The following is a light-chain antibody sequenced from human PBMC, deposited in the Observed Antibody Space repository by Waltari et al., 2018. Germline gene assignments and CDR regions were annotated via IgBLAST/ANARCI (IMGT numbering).Light chain of an antibody. CDR3: LQHYTTPFT. J-gene: IGKJ3*01. CDR2: WAS. Sequence: IRFTPPLECLGVFLGVRATINCKSSQDVTNSLSWYKQQPGQPPELLIYWASTRESGVPDRFSGSGFGTDFTLTIRSLQAEDVAVYYCLQHYTTPFTFGPGTRVDI. CDR1: QDVTNS. V-gene: IGKV4-1*01.